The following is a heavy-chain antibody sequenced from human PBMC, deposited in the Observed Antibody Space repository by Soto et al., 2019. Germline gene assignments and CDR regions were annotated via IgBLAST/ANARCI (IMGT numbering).Heavy chain of an antibody. J-gene: IGHJ6*02. CDR2: INHSGST. CDR1: GGSFSGYY. CDR3: ARDPAAYYYYYYGMDV. V-gene: IGHV4-34*01. Sequence: SETLSLTCAVYGGSFSGYYWSWIRQPPGKGLEWIGEINHSGSTNYNPSLKSRVTIPVDTSKNQFSLKLSSVTAADTAVYYCARDPAAYYYYYYGMDVWGQGTTVTVSS. D-gene: IGHD2-2*01.